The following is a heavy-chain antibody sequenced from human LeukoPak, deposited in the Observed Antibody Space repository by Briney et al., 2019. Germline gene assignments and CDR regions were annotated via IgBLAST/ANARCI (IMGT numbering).Heavy chain of an antibody. CDR1: GDSITGYY. CDR3: AKSGGYGLIDY. J-gene: IGHJ4*02. V-gene: IGHV4-59*08. D-gene: IGHD1-26*01. CDR2: IYYSGST. Sequence: PSETLSLTCSVSGDSITGYYWGWIRQPPGKGLEWIGYIYYSGSTNYNPSLKSRVTISVDTSKNQFSLKLSSVTAADTAMYYCAKSGGYGLIDYWGQGTRVTVSS.